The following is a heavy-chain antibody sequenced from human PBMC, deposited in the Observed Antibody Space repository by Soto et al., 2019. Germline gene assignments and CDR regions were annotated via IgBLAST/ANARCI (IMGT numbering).Heavy chain of an antibody. CDR1: GFTFDDYA. V-gene: IGHV3-9*01. D-gene: IGHD3-16*01. Sequence: EVQLVESGGGLVQPGRSLRLSCAASGFTFDDYAMHWVRQAPGKGLEWVSGISWNSGSIGYADSVKGRFTISRDNAKNSLYLQMNSLRAEDTALYYCAKDLGLRLGEHSTTDAYYYGMDVWGQGTTVTVSS. CDR2: ISWNSGSI. J-gene: IGHJ6*02. CDR3: AKDLGLRLGEHSTTDAYYYGMDV.